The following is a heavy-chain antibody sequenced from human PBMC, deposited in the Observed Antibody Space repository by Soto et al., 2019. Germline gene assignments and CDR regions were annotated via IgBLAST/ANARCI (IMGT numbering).Heavy chain of an antibody. D-gene: IGHD2-21*01. J-gene: IGHJ6*02. CDR3: ARMYCGGDCLALIQKRYYHYGLDV. V-gene: IGHV1-46*01. Sequence: ASVKGSCKASGYTFTNYDMHWVRQAPGQGLECMGVIYPSCGRASDAQKFQGRVTMTTDTSTTTVYMELSSLSSEDTAVYYCARMYCGGDCLALIQKRYYHYGLDVWGQGTTVTFSS. CDR2: IYPSCGRA. CDR1: GYTFTNYD.